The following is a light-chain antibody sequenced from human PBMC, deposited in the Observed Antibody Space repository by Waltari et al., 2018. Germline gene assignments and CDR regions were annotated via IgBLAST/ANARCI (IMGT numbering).Light chain of an antibody. V-gene: IGKV3-11*01. CDR1: QSVSHY. CDR3: QHRSNWPPLT. Sequence: EVVYTQSPDTLSLSQEGRATLPCRASQSVSHYLAWYQQKPGQAPRLLIYDASIRATGIPARFSGSGSGTYFTLTISSLEPEDFAVYSCQHRSNWPPLTFGGGTKVEIK. CDR2: DAS. J-gene: IGKJ4*01.